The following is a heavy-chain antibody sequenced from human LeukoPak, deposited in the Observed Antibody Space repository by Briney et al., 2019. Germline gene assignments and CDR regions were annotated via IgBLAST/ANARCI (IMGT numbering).Heavy chain of an antibody. CDR3: ARSIPYGTTWYGRSDY. J-gene: IGHJ4*02. D-gene: IGHD6-13*01. CDR2: IKPDGTTK. V-gene: IGHV3-7*03. Sequence: GGCLRLSCAASGFPFSSYSMTWVRQAPGKGLEWVANIKPDGTTKFYVDSVKGRFTISRDNALNSLYLQMNSLRAEDTAIYYCARSIPYGTTWYGRSDYWGQGTLVTASS. CDR1: GFPFSSYS.